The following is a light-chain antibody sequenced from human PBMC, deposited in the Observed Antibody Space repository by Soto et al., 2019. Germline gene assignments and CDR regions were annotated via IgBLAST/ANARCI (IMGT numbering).Light chain of an antibody. J-gene: IGLJ2*01. V-gene: IGLV2-11*01. CDR3: CSYAGSYVV. CDR1: SSDVGGYNY. Sequence: QSALTQPRSVSGSPGQSVTISCTGTSSDVGGYNYVSWYQQHPGKAPKLMIYDVSKRPSGGPDRFSGSKSGNTASLPLSGLQAEDEADYYCCSYAGSYVVFGGGTKLTVL. CDR2: DVS.